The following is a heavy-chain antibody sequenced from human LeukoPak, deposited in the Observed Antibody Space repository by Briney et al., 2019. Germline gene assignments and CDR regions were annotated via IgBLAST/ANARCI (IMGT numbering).Heavy chain of an antibody. V-gene: IGHV3-33*01. CDR1: GFTFSSYG. D-gene: IGHD3-22*01. CDR2: IWYDGSNK. Sequence: GGSLRLSCAASGFTFSSYGMHCVRQAPGKGLEWVAVIWYDGSNKYYADSVKGRFTISRDNSKSTLDLQMNSLRAEDTAVYYCARAYYDSSGHYEYYFDYWGQGTLVTVAS. CDR3: ARAYYDSSGHYEYYFDY. J-gene: IGHJ4*02.